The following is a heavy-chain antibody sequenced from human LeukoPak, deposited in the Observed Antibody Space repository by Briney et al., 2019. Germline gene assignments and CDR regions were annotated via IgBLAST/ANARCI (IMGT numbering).Heavy chain of an antibody. Sequence: GGSLRLSCAASGFTFSSYDMHWVRQATGKGLEWVSAIGTAGDTYYPGSVKGRFTISRDNAKNSLYLQMNSLRAEDTAVYYCARHISTKANWFDPWGQGTLVTVSS. J-gene: IGHJ5*02. CDR1: GFTFSSYD. CDR3: ARHISTKANWFDP. D-gene: IGHD2-21*01. V-gene: IGHV3-13*01. CDR2: IGTAGDT.